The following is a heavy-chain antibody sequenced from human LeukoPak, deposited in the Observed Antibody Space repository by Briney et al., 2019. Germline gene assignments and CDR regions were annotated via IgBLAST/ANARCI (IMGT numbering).Heavy chain of an antibody. D-gene: IGHD3-22*01. CDR1: GYTFTAYY. V-gene: IGHV1-2*02. CDR3: ARDYYDSSGFGAFDI. CDR2: INPNSGGT. J-gene: IGHJ3*02. Sequence: ASVKVSFKASGYTFTAYYMHWVRQAPGQGLEWMGWINPNSGGTNYAQKFQGRVTMTKDTSISTAYMELSRLRSDDTAVYYCARDYYDSSGFGAFDIWGQGTMVTVSS.